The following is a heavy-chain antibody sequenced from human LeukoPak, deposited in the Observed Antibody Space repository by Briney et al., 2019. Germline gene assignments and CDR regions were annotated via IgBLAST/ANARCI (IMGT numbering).Heavy chain of an antibody. CDR1: GNSISSYYYY. D-gene: IGHD2/OR15-2a*01. CDR2: VYPSGNT. Sequence: SQTLSLTCTVSGNSISSYYYYWSWVRQPAGKGLEWIGRVYPSGNTNYNPYNPSLTDRVTISIDASRNQFSLTLRSVAAADTAVYYCARGRVVLSMILFDPWGQGTPVTVSS. J-gene: IGHJ5*02. CDR3: ARGRVVLSMILFDP. V-gene: IGHV4-61*02.